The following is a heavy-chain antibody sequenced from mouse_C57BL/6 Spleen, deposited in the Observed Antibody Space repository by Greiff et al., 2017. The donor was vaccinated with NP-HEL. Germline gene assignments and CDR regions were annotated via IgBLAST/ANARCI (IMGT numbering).Heavy chain of an antibody. J-gene: IGHJ4*01. V-gene: IGHV5-9*01. CDR1: GFTFSSYS. Sequence: EVMLVESGGGLVKPGGSLKLSCAASGFTFSSYSMSWVRQTPEKRLEWVATISGGGGSTYYLDSVMCRFTISRDNAKNTLYLQMSSLRSEDTALYYCARHGMGTTDYYALDYWGQGTSVTVSS. CDR3: ARHGMGTTDYYALDY. CDR2: ISGGGGST. D-gene: IGHD2-10*02.